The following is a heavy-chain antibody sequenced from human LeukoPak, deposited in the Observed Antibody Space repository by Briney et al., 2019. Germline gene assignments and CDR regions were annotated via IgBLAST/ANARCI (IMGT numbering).Heavy chain of an antibody. V-gene: IGHV3-23*01. J-gene: IGHJ5*02. CDR2: ISGSGGST. D-gene: IGHD3-22*01. CDR1: GFTFNNYA. Sequence: GGSLRLSCAASGFTFNNYAMSWVRQAPGKGLEWVSGISGSGGSTYDADSVKGRFTISRDNSKNTLYLQMNSLRAEDTAVYYCARLGDYYDSYWFDPWGQGTLVTVSS. CDR3: ARLGDYYDSYWFDP.